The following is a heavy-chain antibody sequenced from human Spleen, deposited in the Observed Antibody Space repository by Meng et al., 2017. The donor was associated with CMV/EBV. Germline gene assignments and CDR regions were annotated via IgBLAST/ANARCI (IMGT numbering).Heavy chain of an antibody. Sequence: GESLKISCAASRFTFSSYAMHWVRQAPGEGLEWVALISFDGTNKFYADSVKGRFTTSRDNSKNTLFLQMDSLRPEDTALYYCARDRDTEAAGMSMDVWGQGTTVTVSS. D-gene: IGHD6-13*01. J-gene: IGHJ6*02. CDR3: ARDRDTEAAGMSMDV. V-gene: IGHV3-30*04. CDR2: ISFDGTNK. CDR1: RFTFSSYA.